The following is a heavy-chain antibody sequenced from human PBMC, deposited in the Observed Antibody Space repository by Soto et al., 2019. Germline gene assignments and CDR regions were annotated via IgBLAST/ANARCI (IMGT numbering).Heavy chain of an antibody. D-gene: IGHD2-15*01. V-gene: IGHV3-30*03. CDR1: GFTFSSYG. CDR2: ISYDGNNK. Sequence: QVQLVESGGGVVQPGRSLRLSCAASGFTFSSYGMHWVRQAPGQGLEWVAVISYDGNNKYYADSVKGRFTISRDNSKNTLDLQMNSLRAEDTAVYYCGTYEVLVVGVARDYYGMDVWGQGTTGTVSS. CDR3: GTYEVLVVGVARDYYGMDV. J-gene: IGHJ6*02.